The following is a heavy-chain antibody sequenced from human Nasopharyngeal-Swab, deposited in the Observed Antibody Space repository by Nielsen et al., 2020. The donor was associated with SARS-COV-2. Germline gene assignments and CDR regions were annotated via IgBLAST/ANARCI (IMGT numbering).Heavy chain of an antibody. CDR2: INHSGST. CDR1: GGSFSGYY. D-gene: IGHD2-21*01. CDR3: ARAYCGGDCYSSYNWFDP. J-gene: IGHJ5*02. Sequence: SETLSLTCAVYGGSFSGYYWSWIRQPPGKGLEWIGEINHSGSTNYNPSLKSRVTISVDTSKNQFSLKLSSVTAADTAVYYCARAYCGGDCYSSYNWFDPWGQGTLVTVSS. V-gene: IGHV4-34*01.